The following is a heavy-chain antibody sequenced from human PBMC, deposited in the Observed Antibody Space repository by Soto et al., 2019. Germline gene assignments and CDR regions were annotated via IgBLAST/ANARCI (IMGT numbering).Heavy chain of an antibody. J-gene: IGHJ4*02. CDR1: GGPISSYY. V-gene: IGHV4-59*01. Sequence: KPSETLSLTCAVSGGPISSYYWSWIRQPPGKGLEWIGYISYSGSTNYNPSLKSRVTISVDTSKNQFSLKVSSVTAADTAVYYCARQMTTLTTFDYWGQGTLVTVSS. CDR2: ISYSGST. CDR3: ARQMTTLTTFDY. D-gene: IGHD4-17*01.